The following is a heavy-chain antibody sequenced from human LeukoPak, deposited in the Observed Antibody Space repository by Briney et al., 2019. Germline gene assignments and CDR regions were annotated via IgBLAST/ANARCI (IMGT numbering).Heavy chain of an antibody. CDR2: INHSGST. Sequence: PSETLSLTCAVYGGSFSGYYWSWIRQPPGKGLEWIGEINHSGSTNYNPSLKSRVTILVGTSKNQFSLKLSSVTAADTAVYYCARGLGTPPTPYYGSGIDYWGQGTLVTVSS. CDR1: GGSFSGYY. D-gene: IGHD3-10*01. J-gene: IGHJ4*02. V-gene: IGHV4-34*01. CDR3: ARGLGTPPTPYYGSGIDY.